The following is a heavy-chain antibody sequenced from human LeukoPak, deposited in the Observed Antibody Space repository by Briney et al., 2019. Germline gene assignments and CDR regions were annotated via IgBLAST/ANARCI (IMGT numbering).Heavy chain of an antibody. CDR3: AARYYYDRPHPYHDY. CDR2: ISNSGGTT. V-gene: IGHV3-23*01. Sequence: SGGPLRLSCAASGFTFSSYAMSWVRQAPGKGLEWVSTISNSGGTTYYADSVKGRFTISRDNSKNTLYLQMNSLRAEDTAVYYCAARYYYDRPHPYHDYWGQGTLVTVSS. CDR1: GFTFSSYA. J-gene: IGHJ4*02. D-gene: IGHD3-22*01.